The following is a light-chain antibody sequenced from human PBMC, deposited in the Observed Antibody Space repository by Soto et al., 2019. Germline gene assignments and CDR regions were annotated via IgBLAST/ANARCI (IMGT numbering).Light chain of an antibody. J-gene: IGKJ2*01. CDR2: DAS. CDR1: QSISSW. Sequence: DIQMTQSPSTLSASVGDRVTITCRASQSISSWLAWYQQKPGKAPKLLIYDASSLERGVPSRFSGSGCGTEFTLTISNLQPDDFATYYCQQYNSYSPVTFGQGTKLEIK. CDR3: QQYNSYSPVT. V-gene: IGKV1-5*01.